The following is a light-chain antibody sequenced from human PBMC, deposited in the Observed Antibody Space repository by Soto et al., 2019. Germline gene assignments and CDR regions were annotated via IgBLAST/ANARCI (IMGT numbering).Light chain of an antibody. Sequence: EIVLTQSPDTLSLSAGEGATLSCRASQSVTNSYLAWYQQKPGQAPRLLIYGASSRATGIPDRFSGSGSETDFTLTISRLEPEDFAVYYCQQYSSSPPITFGQGTRLEI. V-gene: IGKV3-20*01. CDR3: QQYSSSPPIT. CDR2: GAS. CDR1: QSVTNSY. J-gene: IGKJ5*01.